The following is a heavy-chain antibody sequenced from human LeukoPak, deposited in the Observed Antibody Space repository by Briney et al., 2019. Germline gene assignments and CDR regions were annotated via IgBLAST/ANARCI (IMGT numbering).Heavy chain of an antibody. Sequence: PGGSLRLSCSASGFTFTTYGMHWVRQAPGKGLEYVSAISSNGGSTYYANSVKGRFTISRDNSKNTLYLQMGSLRAEDMAVYYCARGGGSGYLYFDYWGQGTLVTVSS. CDR3: ARGGGSGYLYFDY. D-gene: IGHD5-12*01. V-gene: IGHV3-64*01. J-gene: IGHJ4*02. CDR1: GFTFTTYG. CDR2: ISSNGGST.